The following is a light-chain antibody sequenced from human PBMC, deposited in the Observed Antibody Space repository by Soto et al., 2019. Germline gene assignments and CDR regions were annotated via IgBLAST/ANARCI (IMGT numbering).Light chain of an antibody. CDR3: QQSFSTTWT. CDR1: QTILTY. CDR2: AAS. Sequence: DIQMTQSPSSLSASVGDRVTITCRASQTILTYLNWYQQKPGKAPKLLIYAASSLQSGVPSRFSGGGSETDFTLTISSLQPEDFATYYCQQSFSTTWTFGHGTKVEIK. J-gene: IGKJ1*01. V-gene: IGKV1-39*01.